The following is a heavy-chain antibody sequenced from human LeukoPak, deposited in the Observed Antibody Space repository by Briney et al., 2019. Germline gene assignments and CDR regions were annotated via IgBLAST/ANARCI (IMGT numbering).Heavy chain of an antibody. V-gene: IGHV4-59*08. D-gene: IGHD4-11*01. CDR3: ARVARHDYTYYPGGNYFDY. CDR2: IYYTGST. Sequence: SETLSLTCTVSGGSISHYYWSWIRQPPGKGLEWIGFIYYTGSTNYNPSLKSRVTTSVDTSKRLFSLKLSPVTAADTAVYYCARVARHDYTYYPGGNYFDYWGQGTLVTVSS. J-gene: IGHJ4*02. CDR1: GGSISHYY.